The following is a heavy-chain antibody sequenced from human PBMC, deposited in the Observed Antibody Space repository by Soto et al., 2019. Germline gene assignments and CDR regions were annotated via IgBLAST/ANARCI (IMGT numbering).Heavy chain of an antibody. Sequence: SETLSLTCAIYGGSFSGYYWSWLRQPPGKGLEWIGEINHSGSTNYNPSLKSRVTISADTSKNQFSLTLTSVTAADTAVYYCARQCRGVTCHWFVPWGQGTLVTVS. V-gene: IGHV4-34*01. CDR3: ARQCRGVTCHWFVP. CDR1: GGSFSGYY. CDR2: INHSGST. D-gene: IGHD2-15*01. J-gene: IGHJ5*02.